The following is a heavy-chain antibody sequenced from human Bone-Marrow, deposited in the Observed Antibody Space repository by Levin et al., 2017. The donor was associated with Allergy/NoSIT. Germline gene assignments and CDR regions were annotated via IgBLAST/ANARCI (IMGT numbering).Heavy chain of an antibody. Sequence: GESLKISCAASGFAFNNYAMTWVRQAPGKGLEWVSGLIENGVDTYYADSVKGRFTISRDNSNNILYLQMINLRAEDTATYYCAKDYGLGHLEDGDRHFAYRGQGTLVTVSS. CDR1: GFAFNNYA. CDR3: AKDYGLGHLEDGDRHFAY. V-gene: IGHV3-23*01. D-gene: IGHD4-17*01. J-gene: IGHJ4*02. CDR2: LIENGVDT.